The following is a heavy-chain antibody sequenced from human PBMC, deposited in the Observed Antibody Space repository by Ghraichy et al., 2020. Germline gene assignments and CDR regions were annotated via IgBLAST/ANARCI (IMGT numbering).Heavy chain of an antibody. Sequence: ASVKVSCKASGYTFTSYAMHWVRQAPGQRLEWMGWINAGNGNTKYSQKFQGRVTITRDTSASTAYMELSSLRSEDTAVYYCARGVPTGVRGVIIDYWGQGTLVTVSS. CDR1: GYTFTSYA. D-gene: IGHD3-10*01. J-gene: IGHJ4*02. CDR3: ARGVPTGVRGVIIDY. CDR2: INAGNGNT. V-gene: IGHV1-3*01.